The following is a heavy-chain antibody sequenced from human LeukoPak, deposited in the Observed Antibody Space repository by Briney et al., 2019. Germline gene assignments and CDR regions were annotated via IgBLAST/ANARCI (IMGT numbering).Heavy chain of an antibody. Sequence: GGSLRLSCAASGFPFSDSWMDWVRQAPGKVMEWVANIKQDGSEKHYADSVKGRFTISRDNAKNSLFLQMNGLRAEDTAVYYCSRRLDYWGQGALVTVSS. CDR3: SRRLDY. V-gene: IGHV3-7*01. CDR1: GFPFSDSW. J-gene: IGHJ4*02. CDR2: IKQDGSEK.